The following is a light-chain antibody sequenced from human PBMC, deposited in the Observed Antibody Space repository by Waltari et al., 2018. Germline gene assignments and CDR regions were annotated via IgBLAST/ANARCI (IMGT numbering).Light chain of an antibody. Sequence: QSALTQPASVSGSPGQSITISCTRTSSDVGGYNYVSWYQHHPGKAPKVNIYDVSKRPSGVSNRYSGSKSGNTASLTISGLQAEDEADYYCSSYTSSSTSLYVFGTGTKVTVL. CDR3: SSYTSSSTSLYV. V-gene: IGLV2-14*03. J-gene: IGLJ1*01. CDR2: DVS. CDR1: SSDVGGYNY.